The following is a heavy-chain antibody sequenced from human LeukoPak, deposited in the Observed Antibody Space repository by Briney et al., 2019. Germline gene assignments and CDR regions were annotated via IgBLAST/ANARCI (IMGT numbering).Heavy chain of an antibody. Sequence: PGGSLRLSCAASGFSVSDNYMIWVRQAPGKGLEWVSLLYTGGETNYADSVKGRFTMSRDTSKNTVSLQMNSLRAEDTAVYYCARGFAPAYNCGVFDYWGQGTLVSVSS. D-gene: IGHD1-1*01. CDR2: LYTGGET. J-gene: IGHJ4*02. CDR3: ARGFAPAYNCGVFDY. V-gene: IGHV3-53*01. CDR1: GFSVSDNY.